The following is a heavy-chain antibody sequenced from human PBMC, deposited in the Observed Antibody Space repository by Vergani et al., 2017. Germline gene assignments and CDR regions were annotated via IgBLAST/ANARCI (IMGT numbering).Heavy chain of an antibody. Sequence: QVQLVESGGGVVQRGGSLRLSCATSGFTLSNYDMQWIRQGPSKGLEFVAFIQFDGSNQYYADSVKCRFTLSRDFSKNTLYLQMNSLRTDDTATYYCAKHFRGWGIDYWGKGTQVIVSS. CDR3: AKHFRGWGIDY. CDR2: IQFDGSNQ. CDR1: GFTLSNYD. V-gene: IGHV3-30*02. J-gene: IGHJ4*02. D-gene: IGHD3-16*01.